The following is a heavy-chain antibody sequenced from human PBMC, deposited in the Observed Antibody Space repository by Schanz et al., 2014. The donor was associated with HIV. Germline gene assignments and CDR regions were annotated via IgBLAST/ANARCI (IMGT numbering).Heavy chain of an antibody. CDR1: GYTFSNFD. D-gene: IGHD3-22*01. CDR3: ARGRRDVSMIVLYWLDP. CDR2: MNPNSGNT. Sequence: QVQLVQSGAEVKKPGASVKVSCKASGYTFSNFDINWVRQATGQGLEWMGWMNPNSGNTGYAQKCRGRAAMTRNPSTGTAYMELSSLRSDDPAVYYCARGRRDVSMIVLYWLDPWGQGTLVTVSS. V-gene: IGHV1-8*01. J-gene: IGHJ5*02.